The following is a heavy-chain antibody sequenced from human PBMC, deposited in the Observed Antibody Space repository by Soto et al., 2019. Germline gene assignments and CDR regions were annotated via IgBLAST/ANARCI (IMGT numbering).Heavy chain of an antibody. CDR1: GGSISSYY. CDR2: IYYSGST. Sequence: QVQLQESGPGLVKPSETLSLTCTVSGGSISSYYWSWIRQPPGKGLEWLGSIYYSGSTNYNTTLKSRVTRSVATSKNQFSLKRSSVTAADTAVYYCARQYSRSSLLYYYYYMDVWGKGTTVTVSS. V-gene: IGHV4-59*08. J-gene: IGHJ6*03. CDR3: ARQYSRSSLLYYYYYMDV. D-gene: IGHD1-26*01.